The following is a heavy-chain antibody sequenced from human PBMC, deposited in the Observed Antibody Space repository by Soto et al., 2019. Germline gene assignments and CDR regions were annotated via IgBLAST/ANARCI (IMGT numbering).Heavy chain of an antibody. CDR3: ARANWYSEY. CDR1: GGSINNHY. J-gene: IGHJ4*02. V-gene: IGHV4-59*11. Sequence: QVHLQESGPGLVKPSETLSLTCTVSGGSINNHYWSWIRQPPGKGLEWIGYIYYPGSTNYNPSLTRRVTMSVDTSKNQFSLNMTSLTAADTAIYYCARANWYSEYWGQGTLITVSS. D-gene: IGHD7-27*01. CDR2: IYYPGST.